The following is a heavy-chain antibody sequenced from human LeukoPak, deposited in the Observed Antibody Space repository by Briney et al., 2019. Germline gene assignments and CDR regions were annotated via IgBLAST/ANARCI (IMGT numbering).Heavy chain of an antibody. J-gene: IGHJ3*02. V-gene: IGHV3-64D*06. CDR2: ISSNGGST. D-gene: IGHD3-10*01. Sequence: GGSLRLSCSASGFTFSSYAMHWVRQAPGKGLEYVSAISSNGGSTYYADSVKGRFTISRDNSKNTLYLQMSSLRAEDTAVYYCVKTLESGSGSYYAAFDIWGQGTMVTVSS. CDR1: GFTFSSYA. CDR3: VKTLESGSGSYYAAFDI.